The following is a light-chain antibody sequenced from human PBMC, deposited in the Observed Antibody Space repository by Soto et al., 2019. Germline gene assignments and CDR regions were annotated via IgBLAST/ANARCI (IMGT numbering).Light chain of an antibody. CDR3: SSYAGSNNLPV. V-gene: IGLV2-8*01. J-gene: IGLJ1*01. CDR1: SSDVGGYNY. CDR2: EVS. Sequence: QSVLTQPPSASGSPGQSVTISCTGTSSDVGGYNYVSWYQQHPGKAPKLMIYEVSKRPSGVPDRFSGSKSGNTASLTVSGLQAEDEAGYYCSSYAGSNNLPVFGTGTKVTVL.